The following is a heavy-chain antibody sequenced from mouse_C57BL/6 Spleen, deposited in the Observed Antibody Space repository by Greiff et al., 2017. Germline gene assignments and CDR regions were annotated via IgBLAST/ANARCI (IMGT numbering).Heavy chain of an antibody. CDR3: AKNDDYFFAY. Sequence: QVQLQQSGPGLVQPSQSLSITCTVSGFSLTSYGVHWVRQSPGKGLEWLGVIWRGGSTDYNAAFMSRLSINKDNTQSQVFFKMNSLQADDTAIYYCAKNDDYFFAYWGQGTLVTVSA. CDR1: GFSLTSYG. D-gene: IGHD2-3*01. J-gene: IGHJ3*01. V-gene: IGHV2-5*01. CDR2: IWRGGST.